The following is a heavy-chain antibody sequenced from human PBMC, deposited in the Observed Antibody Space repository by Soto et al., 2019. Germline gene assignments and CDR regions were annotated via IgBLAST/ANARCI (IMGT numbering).Heavy chain of an antibody. V-gene: IGHV3-23*01. Sequence: GGSLRLSCAASGFSFSSYALSWVRQAPEKGLEWVSAIRGSGDGTYYADSVKGRFTISRDNSKNTLYLQMNSLRAEDTAVYYCAKDPWSSSGYYYFDYWGQGTLVTVSS. CDR2: IRGSGDGT. D-gene: IGHD6-19*01. CDR3: AKDPWSSSGYYYFDY. CDR1: GFSFSSYA. J-gene: IGHJ4*02.